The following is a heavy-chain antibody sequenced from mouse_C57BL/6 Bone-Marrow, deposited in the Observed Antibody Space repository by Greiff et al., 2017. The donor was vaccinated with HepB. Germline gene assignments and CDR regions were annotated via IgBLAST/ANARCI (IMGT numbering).Heavy chain of an antibody. CDR2: IRLKSDNYAT. CDR3: TGRGSRTSYWYFDV. J-gene: IGHJ1*03. CDR1: GFTFSNYW. V-gene: IGHV6-3*01. D-gene: IGHD1-1*01. Sequence: EVQLVESGGGLVQPGGSMKLSCVASGFTFSNYWMNWVRQSPEKGLEWVAQIRLKSDNYATHYAESVKGRFTISRDDSKSSVYLQMNNSRAEDTGIYYCTGRGSRTSYWYFDVWGTGTTVTVSS.